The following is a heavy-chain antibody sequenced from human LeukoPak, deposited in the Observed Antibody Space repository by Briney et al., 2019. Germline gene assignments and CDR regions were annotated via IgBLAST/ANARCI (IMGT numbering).Heavy chain of an antibody. CDR3: AKFFDPSGGASGWTWTMDC. CDR2: ISGSGGTT. Sequence: PGGSLRLSCAASGLTFSSYAMTWVRQTPGKGLEWVAAISGSGGTTYYADFAKGRFSISRDNSENTPYLQMYSLRAEDTAVYHCAKFFDPSGGASGWTWTMDCWGQGTLVIVSS. J-gene: IGHJ4*02. D-gene: IGHD6-25*01. V-gene: IGHV3-23*01. CDR1: GLTFSSYA.